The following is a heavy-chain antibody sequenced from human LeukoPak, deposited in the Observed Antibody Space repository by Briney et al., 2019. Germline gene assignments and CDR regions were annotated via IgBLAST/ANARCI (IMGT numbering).Heavy chain of an antibody. CDR1: GFTFDDYA. Sequence: GGSLRLSCAASGFTFDDYAMHWVRQAPGKGLEGVSGIIWNSGSIGYADSVKGRFTISRDNAKNSLYLQMNSLRAEDTALYYCAKDIGSSKTGAFDIWGQGTMVTVSS. CDR3: AKDIGSSKTGAFDI. CDR2: IIWNSGSI. D-gene: IGHD6-13*01. V-gene: IGHV3-9*01. J-gene: IGHJ3*02.